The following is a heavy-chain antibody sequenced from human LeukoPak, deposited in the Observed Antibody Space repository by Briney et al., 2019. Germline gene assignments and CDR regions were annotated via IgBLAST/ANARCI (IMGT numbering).Heavy chain of an antibody. CDR1: GYTFTGYY. CDR2: ISAYNGNT. CDR3: ARDESPGTVPSSYYYYGMDV. Sequence: ASVKVSCKASGYTFTGYYMHWVRQAPGQGLEWMGWISAYNGNTNYAQKLQGRVTMTTDTSTSTAYMELRSLRSDDTAVYYCARDESPGTVPSSYYYYGMDVWGQGTTVTVSS. J-gene: IGHJ6*02. V-gene: IGHV1-18*04. D-gene: IGHD2-2*01.